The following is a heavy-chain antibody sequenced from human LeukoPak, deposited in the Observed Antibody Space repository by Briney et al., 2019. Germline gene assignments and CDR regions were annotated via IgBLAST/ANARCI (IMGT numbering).Heavy chain of an antibody. CDR2: IYTSGST. J-gene: IGHJ1*01. CDR1: GGSISSGSYY. Sequence: PSETLSLTCTVSGGSISSGSYYWSWIRQPAGKGLEWIGRIYTSGSTNYNPSPKSRVFISIDTSKNYFSLNLNFVTAADTAVYYCARRRYYDSTGYFEWGRGSLVTVSS. V-gene: IGHV4-61*02. D-gene: IGHD3-22*01. CDR3: ARRRYYDSTGYFE.